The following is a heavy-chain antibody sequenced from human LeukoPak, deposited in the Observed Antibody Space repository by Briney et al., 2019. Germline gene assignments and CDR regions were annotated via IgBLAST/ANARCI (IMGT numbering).Heavy chain of an antibody. J-gene: IGHJ5*02. CDR1: GGSINSYY. V-gene: IGHV4-59*01. Sequence: PSETLSLTCTVSGGSINSYYWSWLRQPPGKGLKWIGYIYYSGSTNYNPSLKSRVTISVDTSKNQFSLKMSSVTAADTAVYYCARARDGHINNWFDPWGQGTLVTVSS. CDR2: IYYSGST. CDR3: ARARDGHINNWFDP. D-gene: IGHD5-24*01.